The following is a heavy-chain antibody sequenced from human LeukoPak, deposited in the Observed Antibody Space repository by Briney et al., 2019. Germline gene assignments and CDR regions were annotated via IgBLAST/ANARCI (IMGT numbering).Heavy chain of an antibody. J-gene: IGHJ4*02. CDR3: ARSPTYYDFWSGCKFIDY. D-gene: IGHD3-3*01. CDR2: IKEHGSEK. CDR1: GFTFSSYW. V-gene: IGHV3-7*01. Sequence: GGSLRLSCAASGFTFSSYWMSWVRQAPGKGLEWVANIKEHGSEKYYVDSVKGRFTISRDNAKNSLYLQMNSLRAEDTAVYYCARSPTYYDFWSGCKFIDYWGQGTLVTVSS.